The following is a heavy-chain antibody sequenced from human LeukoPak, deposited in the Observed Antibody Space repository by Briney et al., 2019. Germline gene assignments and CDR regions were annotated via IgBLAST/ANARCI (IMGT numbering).Heavy chain of an antibody. CDR2: ISYDGSNK. CDR1: GFTFSSYG. Sequence: PGGSLRLSCAASGFTFSSYGMHWVRQAPGKGLEWVAVISYDGSNKYYADSVKGRFTISRDNSKNTLYLQMNSLRAEDTAVCYCAKAHPYCSSTSCYRGDLRGWFDPWGQGTLVTVSS. V-gene: IGHV3-30*18. J-gene: IGHJ5*02. CDR3: AKAHPYCSSTSCYRGDLRGWFDP. D-gene: IGHD2-2*02.